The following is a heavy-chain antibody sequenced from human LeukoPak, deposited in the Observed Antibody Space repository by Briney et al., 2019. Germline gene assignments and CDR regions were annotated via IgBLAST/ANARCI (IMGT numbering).Heavy chain of an antibody. CDR3: ARGSGSSTSWRAYGMDV. D-gene: IGHD2-2*01. J-gene: IGHJ6*02. V-gene: IGHV4-34*01. Sequence: PSETLSLTCAVYGGSFSGYYWSWIRQPPGKGLEWIGEINHSGSTNYNPSLKSRVTISVDTSKNQFSLKLSSVTAADTAVYYCARGSGSSTSWRAYGMDVWGQGTTVTVS. CDR1: GGSFSGYY. CDR2: INHSGST.